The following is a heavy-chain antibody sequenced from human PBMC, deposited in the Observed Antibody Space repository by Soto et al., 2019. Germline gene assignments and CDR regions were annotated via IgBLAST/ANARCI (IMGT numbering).Heavy chain of an antibody. J-gene: IGHJ4*02. CDR3: ARGGIVVVPAAIPHYHFDY. D-gene: IGHD2-2*01. V-gene: IGHV4-34*01. CDR1: GGSFSGYY. Sequence: PSETLSLTCAGYGGSFSGYYWSWIRQPPGKGLEWIGEINHSGSTNYNPSLKSRVTISVDTSKNQFSLKLSSVTAADTAVYYCARGGIVVVPAAIPHYHFDYWGQGTLVTVSS. CDR2: INHSGST.